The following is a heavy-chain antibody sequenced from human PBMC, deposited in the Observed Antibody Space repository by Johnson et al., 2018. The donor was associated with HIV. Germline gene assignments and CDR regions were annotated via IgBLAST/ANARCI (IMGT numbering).Heavy chain of an antibody. CDR1: GFTFDDYA. Sequence: VQLVESGGGLVQPGRSLRLSCAASGFTFDDYAMHWVRQPPGKGLEWVSGISWNSVTIGYADSVRGRFTISRDNAKNSLYLQMNSLRAEDTALYPCARPHSGQYQYAFDIWGQGTKVTVSS. D-gene: IGHD5-12*01. CDR2: ISWNSVTI. J-gene: IGHJ3*02. CDR3: ARPHSGQYQYAFDI. V-gene: IGHV3-9*01.